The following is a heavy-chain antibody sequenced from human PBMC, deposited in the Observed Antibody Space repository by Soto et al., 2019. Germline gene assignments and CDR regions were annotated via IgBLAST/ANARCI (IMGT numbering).Heavy chain of an antibody. D-gene: IGHD4-17*01. CDR3: ARGGDDYGDYLNWFDP. CDR2: IYYSGST. Sequence: QLQLQESGPGLVKPSETLSLTCTVSGGSISSSSYYWGWIRQPPGKGLEWFGSIYYSGSTYYNPSLKSRVTISVDTSKNQFSLKLSSVTAADTAVYYCARGGDDYGDYLNWFDPWGQGTLVTVSS. CDR1: GGSISSSSYY. J-gene: IGHJ5*02. V-gene: IGHV4-39*01.